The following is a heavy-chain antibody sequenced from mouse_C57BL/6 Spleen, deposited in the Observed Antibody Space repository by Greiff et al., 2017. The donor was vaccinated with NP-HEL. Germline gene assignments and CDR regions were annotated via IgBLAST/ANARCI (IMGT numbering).Heavy chain of an antibody. Sequence: EVQLQQSGPELVKPGASVKISCKASGYSFTGYYMNWVKQSPEKSLEWIGEINPSTGGTTYNQKFKAKATLTVDKSSSTAYMQLKSLTSEDSAVYYCAIYDYGSSYEAYWGQGTLVTVSA. D-gene: IGHD1-1*01. V-gene: IGHV1-42*01. CDR1: GYSFTGYY. CDR3: AIYDYGSSYEAY. CDR2: INPSTGGT. J-gene: IGHJ3*01.